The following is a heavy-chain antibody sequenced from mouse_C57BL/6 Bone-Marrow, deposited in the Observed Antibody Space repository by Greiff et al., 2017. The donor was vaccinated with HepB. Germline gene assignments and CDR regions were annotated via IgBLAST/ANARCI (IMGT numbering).Heavy chain of an antibody. CDR3: AGGNYRGADFDG. V-gene: IGHV1-82*01. Sequence: VQLQQSGPELVKPGASVKISCKASGYAFSSSWMNWVKQRPGKGLEWIGRIYPGDGDTNYNGKFKGKATLTADKSSSTAYMQLSSLTSEDSAVYFGAGGNYRGADFDGWGKGTTVTVS. D-gene: IGHD1-1*01. CDR1: GYAFSSSW. J-gene: IGHJ1*03. CDR2: IYPGDGDT.